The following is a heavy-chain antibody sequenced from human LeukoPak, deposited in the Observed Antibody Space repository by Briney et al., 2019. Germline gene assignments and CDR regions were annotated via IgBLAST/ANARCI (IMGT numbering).Heavy chain of an antibody. D-gene: IGHD3-9*01. J-gene: IGHJ5*02. CDR2: IYHSGST. Sequence: PSETLSLTCAVSGGSISSSNWWSWVRQPPGKGLEWIGEIYHSGSTNYNPSLKSRVTISVDKSKNQFSLKLSSVTAADTAVYYCARYDDILTGYYQGRWFDPWGQGTLVTVSS. CDR3: ARYDDILTGYYQGRWFDP. V-gene: IGHV4-4*02. CDR1: GGSISSSNW.